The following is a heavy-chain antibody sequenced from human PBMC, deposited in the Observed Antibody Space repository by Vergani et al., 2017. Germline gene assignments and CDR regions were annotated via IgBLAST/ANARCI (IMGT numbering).Heavy chain of an antibody. CDR1: GFTFSSYG. D-gene: IGHD1-7*01. CDR2: IRYDGSNT. V-gene: IGHV3-30*02. Sequence: QVQLVESGGGVVQPGGSLRLSCAASGFTFSSYGMHWVRQAPGKGLEWVAFIRYDGSNTYYADSVKGRFTISRDNAKKSLYLQMNSLRGEDTAVYYCARGNSLGSYWGQGTLVTVSS. J-gene: IGHJ4*02. CDR3: ARGNSLGSY.